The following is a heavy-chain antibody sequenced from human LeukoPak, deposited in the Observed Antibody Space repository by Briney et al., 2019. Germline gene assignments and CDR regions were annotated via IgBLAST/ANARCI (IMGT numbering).Heavy chain of an antibody. CDR3: ARTVWFGELLIVGGPTYNWFDP. CDR2: ISAYNGNT. CDR1: GYTFTSYG. Sequence: GASVKVSCKAAGYTFTSYGISWGRQAPGQGLEWMGWISAYNGNTNNAQKLQGRVTMTTDTSTSTAYMELRSLRSDDTAVYYCARTVWFGELLIVGGPTYNWFDPWGQGTLVTVSS. V-gene: IGHV1-18*01. D-gene: IGHD3-10*01. J-gene: IGHJ5*02.